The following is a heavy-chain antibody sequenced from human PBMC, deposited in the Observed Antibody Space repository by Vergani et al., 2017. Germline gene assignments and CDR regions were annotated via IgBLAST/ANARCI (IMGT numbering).Heavy chain of an antibody. CDR1: GFTFSSYG. CDR3: ARYSSSSYYYYYYGMDV. V-gene: IGHV3-30*03. D-gene: IGHD6-13*01. J-gene: IGHJ6*02. CDR2: ISYDGSNK. Sequence: QVQLVESGGGVVQPGRSLRLSCAASGFTFSSYGMHWVRQAPGKGLEWVAVISYDGSNKYYADSVKGRFTISRDNSKNTLYLQMNSLRAEDTAVYYCARYSSSSYYYYYYGMDVWGQGTTVTVSS.